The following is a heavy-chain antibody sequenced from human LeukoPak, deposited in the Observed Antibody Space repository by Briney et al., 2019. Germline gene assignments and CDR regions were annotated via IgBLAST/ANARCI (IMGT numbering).Heavy chain of an antibody. CDR3: ARDPSKAPRVYGLLWFGESRADY. Sequence: GGSLRLSCAASGFTFSSYAMSWVRQAPGKGLEWVSAISGSGGSTYYADSVKGRFTISRDNSKNTLYLQMNSLRAEDTAVYYCARDPSKAPRVYGLLWFGESRADYWGQGTLVTVSS. CDR2: ISGSGGST. D-gene: IGHD3-10*01. CDR1: GFTFSSYA. V-gene: IGHV3-23*01. J-gene: IGHJ4*02.